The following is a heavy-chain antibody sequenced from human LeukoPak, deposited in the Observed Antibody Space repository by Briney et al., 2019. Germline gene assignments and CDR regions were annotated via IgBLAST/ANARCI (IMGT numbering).Heavy chain of an antibody. CDR1: GYTFTSYG. D-gene: IGHD3-16*02. Sequence: ASVKVSCKASGYTFTSYGISWVRQAPGQGLEWMGWISAYNGNTNYAQKFQGRVTMTRNTSISTAYMELSSLRSENTAVYYCARAAPGPAPASYRFDYWGQGTLVTVSS. V-gene: IGHV1-18*01. J-gene: IGHJ4*02. CDR2: ISAYNGNT. CDR3: ARAAPGPAPASYRFDY.